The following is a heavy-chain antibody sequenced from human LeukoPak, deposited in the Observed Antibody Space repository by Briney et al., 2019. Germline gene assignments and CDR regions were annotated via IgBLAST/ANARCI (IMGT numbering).Heavy chain of an antibody. CDR1: GGSISSYY. J-gene: IGHJ5*02. CDR2: IYYSGST. V-gene: IGHV4-59*08. D-gene: IGHD3-9*01. Sequence: SETLSLTCTVSGGSISSYYWSWIRQPPGKGLEWIGYIYYSGSTNYNPSLKSRVTISVDTSKNQFSLKLSSVTAADTAVYYCARLASYYDILTGQSWFDPWGQGTLVTVSS. CDR3: ARLASYYDILTGQSWFDP.